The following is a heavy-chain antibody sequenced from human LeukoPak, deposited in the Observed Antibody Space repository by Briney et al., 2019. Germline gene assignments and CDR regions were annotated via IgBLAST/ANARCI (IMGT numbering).Heavy chain of an antibody. CDR3: ARDHYGSGNYKSYFDY. CDR2: MYTSGGT. J-gene: IGHJ4*02. Sequence: SETLSLTCTVSGGSISNYYWSWLRQPAGKGLEWIGRMYTSGGTKYNPSLKSRVTISVDKSKNQFSLKVTSVTAADTAVYFCARDHYGSGNYKSYFDYWGQGTQVTVSS. D-gene: IGHD3-10*01. V-gene: IGHV4-4*07. CDR1: GGSISNYY.